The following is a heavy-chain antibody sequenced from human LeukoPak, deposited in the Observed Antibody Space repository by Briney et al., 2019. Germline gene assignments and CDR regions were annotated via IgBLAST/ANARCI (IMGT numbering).Heavy chain of an antibody. CDR2: IYYSGST. V-gene: IGHV4-59*01. CDR1: GGSISSYY. CDR3: ARQQWLVEYYFDY. Sequence: PSETLSLTCTVSGGSISSYYWSWIRQPPGKGLEWIGYIYYSGSTNYNPSLESRVTISVDTSKNQFSLKLSSVTAADTAVYYCARQQWLVEYYFDYWGQGTLVTVSA. D-gene: IGHD6-19*01. J-gene: IGHJ4*02.